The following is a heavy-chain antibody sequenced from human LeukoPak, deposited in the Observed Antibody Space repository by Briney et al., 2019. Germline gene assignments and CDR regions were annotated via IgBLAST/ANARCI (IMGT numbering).Heavy chain of an antibody. V-gene: IGHV4-61*01. Sequence: SETLSLTCTVSGGSVSSGSYYWSWIRQPPGKGLEWIGYIYYSGSTNYNPSLKSRVTISVDTSKNQFSLKLSSVTAADTAVYYCARDGDYYDSRGYYHYWGQGTLVTVSS. CDR2: IYYSGST. CDR3: ARDGDYYDSRGYYHY. J-gene: IGHJ4*02. CDR1: GGSVSSGSYY. D-gene: IGHD3-22*01.